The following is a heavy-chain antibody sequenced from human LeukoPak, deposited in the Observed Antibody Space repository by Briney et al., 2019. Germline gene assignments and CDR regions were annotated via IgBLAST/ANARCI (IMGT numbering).Heavy chain of an antibody. CDR1: GGSFSGYY. Sequence: PSETLSLTCAVYGGSFSGYYWSWIRQPPGKGLEWIGEINHSGSTNYNPSLKSRVTISVDTSKNQFSLKLSSVTAADTAVYYCARDYYGSGSYTPYFDYWGQGTLVTVSS. J-gene: IGHJ4*02. D-gene: IGHD3-10*01. V-gene: IGHV4-34*01. CDR2: INHSGST. CDR3: ARDYYGSGSYTPYFDY.